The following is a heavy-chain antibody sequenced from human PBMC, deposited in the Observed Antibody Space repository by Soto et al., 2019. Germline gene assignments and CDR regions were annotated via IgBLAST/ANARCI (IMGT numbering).Heavy chain of an antibody. CDR1: GGSINSSNYC. J-gene: IGHJ3*02. CDR3: ARAYLIYGDYLVDAFDI. V-gene: IGHV4-39*01. D-gene: IGHD4-17*01. Sequence: QLQLQESGPGLVNPSGTLSLTCTVSGGSINSSNYCWGWIRQPPGKGLEWIGNIYSSGNTYYNPPLMSQVTVSIDTSKDQFSLKLNSVTAADTALYYCARAYLIYGDYLVDAFDIWGQGTMVTVSS. CDR2: IYSSGNT.